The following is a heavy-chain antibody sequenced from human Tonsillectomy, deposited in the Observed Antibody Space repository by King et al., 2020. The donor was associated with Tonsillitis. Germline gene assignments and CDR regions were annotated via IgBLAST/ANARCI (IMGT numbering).Heavy chain of an antibody. CDR3: ARGNYAVYDAFDI. D-gene: IGHD1-7*01. V-gene: IGHV3-30-3*01. CDR1: GFTFSSYA. Sequence: HVPLVESGGGVVQPGRSLRLSCAVSGFTFSSYAIHWVRQAPGKGLEWVAVVSHDGTNKNYADSVKGRFTISRDNPKNTLYLQMNSLRAEDTAVYYCARGNYAVYDAFDIWGQGTMVTVSS. CDR2: VSHDGTNK. J-gene: IGHJ3*02.